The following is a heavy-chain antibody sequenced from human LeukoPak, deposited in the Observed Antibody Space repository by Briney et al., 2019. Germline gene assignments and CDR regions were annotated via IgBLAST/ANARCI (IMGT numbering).Heavy chain of an antibody. V-gene: IGHV4-34*01. CDR1: GGSFSGYY. J-gene: IGHJ4*02. D-gene: IGHD2-15*01. CDR2: INHSGST. CDR3: ARVSVAHEIVAGDYFDS. Sequence: SETLSLTCAVYGGSFSGYYWSWIRQPPGKGLEWIGEINHSGSTNYNPSLKSRVTISVDTSKNQFSLKLRSAVAADTAMYYCARVSVAHEIVAGDYFDSWGQGILVTVSP.